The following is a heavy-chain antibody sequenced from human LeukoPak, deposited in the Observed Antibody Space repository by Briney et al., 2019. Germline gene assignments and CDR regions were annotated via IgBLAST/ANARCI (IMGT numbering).Heavy chain of an antibody. V-gene: IGHV3-33*01. Sequence: GGSLRLSCAASGFTFSSFGMHWVRQAPGKGLEWVAVIWYDGSNTYYADSVEGRFTISRDNSKNTLYLQMNSLRAEDTAVYYCARDETTGVLHFDYWGQGALVTVSS. D-gene: IGHD4-11*01. J-gene: IGHJ4*02. CDR1: GFTFSSFG. CDR2: IWYDGSNT. CDR3: ARDETTGVLHFDY.